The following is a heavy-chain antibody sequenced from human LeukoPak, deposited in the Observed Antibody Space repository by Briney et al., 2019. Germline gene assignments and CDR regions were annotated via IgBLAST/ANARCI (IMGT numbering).Heavy chain of an antibody. CDR1: GFTLSSYG. D-gene: IGHD4-17*01. CDR3: AKDLSYGDHVGYFDY. Sequence: GGSLRLSCAASGFTLSSYGLHWVRQAPGKGLEWVAVISYDGSNEYYADSVKGRFTISRDISKNTLYMQMNSLRAEDTAVYYCAKDLSYGDHVGYFDYWGQGTLVTVSS. CDR2: ISYDGSNE. V-gene: IGHV3-30*18. J-gene: IGHJ4*02.